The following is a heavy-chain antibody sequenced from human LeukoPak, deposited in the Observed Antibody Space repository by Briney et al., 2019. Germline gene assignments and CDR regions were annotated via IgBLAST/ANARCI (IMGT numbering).Heavy chain of an antibody. J-gene: IGHJ4*02. V-gene: IGHV3-30-3*01. D-gene: IGHD6-19*01. Sequence: PWGSLRLSCVASGFTFVNYGFHWVRQAPGKGLEWVAFIPYEGSNRHYADSVKGRFTISRDNAKNSLYLQMNSLRAEDTALYYCARLVSHSSGYNWGQGTLVTVSS. CDR3: ARLVSHSSGYN. CDR1: GFTFVNYG. CDR2: IPYEGSNR.